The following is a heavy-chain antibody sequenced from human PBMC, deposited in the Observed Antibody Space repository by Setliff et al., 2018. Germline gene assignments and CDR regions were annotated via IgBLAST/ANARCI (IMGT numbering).Heavy chain of an antibody. CDR1: GGTFSNYG. Sequence: SVKVSCKASGGTFSNYGISWVRQAPGQGLEWMGGTIPIFGTANYAQNFQGRVTITTDESTSTAYMELTSLRSEDTAVYYCARDGVHTAMLIDYYYYMDVWGKGTTVTVSS. D-gene: IGHD5-18*01. V-gene: IGHV1-69*05. CDR3: ARDGVHTAMLIDYYYYMDV. CDR2: TIPIFGTA. J-gene: IGHJ6*03.